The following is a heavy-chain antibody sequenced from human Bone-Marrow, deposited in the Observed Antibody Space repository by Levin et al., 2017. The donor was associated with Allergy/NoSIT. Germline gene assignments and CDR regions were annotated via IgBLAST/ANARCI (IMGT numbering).Heavy chain of an antibody. CDR3: ARDKDKRGQGYYYGMDV. CDR2: INPTGGST. J-gene: IGHJ6*02. D-gene: IGHD2-15*01. V-gene: IGHV1-46*01. Sequence: ASVKVSCKASGYSFTRYYMHWVRQAPGQGLDWMGIINPTGGSTTYPQKFQGRVTMTRDTSTGTFYLEVNSLRFEDTAVYYCARDKDKRGQGYYYGMDVWGQGTTVIVSS. CDR1: GYSFTRYY.